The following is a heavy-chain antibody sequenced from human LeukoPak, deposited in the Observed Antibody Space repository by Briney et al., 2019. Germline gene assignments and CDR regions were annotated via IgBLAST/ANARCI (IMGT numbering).Heavy chain of an antibody. Sequence: PGGSLRLSCAASGFTFSSYAMHWVRQAPGKGLEWVAVISYDGSNKYYADSVKGRFTISRDNPKNTLYLQMNSLRAEDTAVYYCAREVATIGFYFDYWGQGTLVTVSS. D-gene: IGHD5-12*01. CDR2: ISYDGSNK. J-gene: IGHJ4*02. CDR3: AREVATIGFYFDY. V-gene: IGHV3-30-3*01. CDR1: GFTFSSYA.